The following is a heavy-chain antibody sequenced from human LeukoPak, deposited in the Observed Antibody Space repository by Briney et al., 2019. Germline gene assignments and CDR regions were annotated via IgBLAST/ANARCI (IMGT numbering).Heavy chain of an antibody. CDR2: IEQDGSEK. D-gene: IGHD4-11*01. CDR1: GFTFSSYW. V-gene: IGHV3-7*01. CDR3: ARRVGNYGGKRIEYYFDY. Sequence: GGSLRLSCAASGFTFSSYWMSWVRQAPGKGLEWVANIEQDGSEKYYADSVKGRFTISRDNAKNSLYLQMSSLRAEDTAVYYCARRVGNYGGKRIEYYFDYWGQGTLVTVSS. J-gene: IGHJ4*02.